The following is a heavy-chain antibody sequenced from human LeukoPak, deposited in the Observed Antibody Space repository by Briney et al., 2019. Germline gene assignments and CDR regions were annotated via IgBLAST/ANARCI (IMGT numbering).Heavy chain of an antibody. J-gene: IGHJ4*02. CDR2: INTFHGNT. CDR1: GGTLSNYI. CDR3: ARDLKSAASY. Sequence: ASVKVSCKTSGGTLSNYILSWVRQAPGQGLEWMGGINTFHGNTNYAQKHQGRVTMTIDTSTSTAYMELRGLRSDDTAIYYCARDLKSAASYWGQGTLVSVSS. V-gene: IGHV1-18*01. D-gene: IGHD6-13*01.